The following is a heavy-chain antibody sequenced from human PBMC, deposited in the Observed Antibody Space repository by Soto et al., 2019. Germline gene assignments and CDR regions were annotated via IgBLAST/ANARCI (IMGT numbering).Heavy chain of an antibody. J-gene: IGHJ3*02. V-gene: IGHV1-69*06. CDR3: ARRSGSYSTTHGAFDI. CDR1: GGTFSSYA. Sequence: GASVKVCCESSGGTFSSYAISWVRQAPGQGLEWMGGIIPIFGTANYAQKFQGRVTITADKSTSTAYMELSSLRSEDTAVYYCARRSGSYSTTHGAFDIWGQGTMVTV. D-gene: IGHD1-26*01. CDR2: IIPIFGTA.